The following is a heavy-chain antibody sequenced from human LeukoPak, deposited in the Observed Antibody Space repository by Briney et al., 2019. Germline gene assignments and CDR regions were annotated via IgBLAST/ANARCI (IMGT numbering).Heavy chain of an antibody. J-gene: IGHJ5*02. CDR2: INPDSGGT. D-gene: IGHD5-18*01. CDR1: GNTFTGYY. CDR3: ARGGPPKTWIQLWGWFDP. Sequence: GASVTVSCKASGNTFTGYYMHWVRQAPGQGLEWMGWINPDSGGTNYAEKFQGRVTMTRDTSISTAYMELSRLRSDDTAVYYCARGGPPKTWIQLWGWFDPWGQGTLVTVSS. V-gene: IGHV1-2*02.